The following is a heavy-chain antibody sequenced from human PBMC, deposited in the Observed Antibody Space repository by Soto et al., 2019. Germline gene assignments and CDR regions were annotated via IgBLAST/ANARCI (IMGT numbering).Heavy chain of an antibody. V-gene: IGHV1-18*01. CDR1: GYTFTNYG. CDR2: LNTYSGNT. Sequence: QIQVVQSEGEVKQPGASVKVSCKTSGYTFTNYGVXXXXXXPXXGLEWMGWLNTYSGNTKYAQKFQGRVTMTTDKXTTXAXVXXXXXXXXXTAVYYCARAXTPTESDFWGQGTLVTVSS. J-gene: IGHJ4*02. CDR3: ARAXTPTESDF. D-gene: IGHD4-4*01.